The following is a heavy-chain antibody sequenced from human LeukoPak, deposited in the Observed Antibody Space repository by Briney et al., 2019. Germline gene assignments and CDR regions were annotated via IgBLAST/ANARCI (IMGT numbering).Heavy chain of an antibody. J-gene: IGHJ4*02. CDR2: ISYDGSNK. CDR3: AKDVEKPRGYSGYDHDDY. D-gene: IGHD5-12*01. CDR1: GITFSSYA. Sequence: PGGSLRLSCAASGITFSSYAMHWVRQAPGKGLEWVAVISYDGSNKYYADSVKGRFTISRDNSKNTLYLQMNSLRAEDTAVYYCAKDVEKPRGYSGYDHDDYWGQGTLVTVSS. V-gene: IGHV3-30*04.